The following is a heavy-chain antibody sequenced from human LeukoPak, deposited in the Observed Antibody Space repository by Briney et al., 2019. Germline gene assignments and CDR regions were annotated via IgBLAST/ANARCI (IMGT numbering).Heavy chain of an antibody. J-gene: IGHJ4*02. D-gene: IGHD6-25*01. CDR2: IYYSGST. CDR1: GGSISSSSYY. Sequence: SETLSLTCTVSGGSISSSSYYWGWIRQPPGKGLEWIGSIYYSGSTYYNPPLKSRVTISVDTSKNQFSLKLSSVTAADTAVYYCTAGRSDYFDFWGQGTLVTVSS. V-gene: IGHV4-39*01. CDR3: TAGRSDYFDF.